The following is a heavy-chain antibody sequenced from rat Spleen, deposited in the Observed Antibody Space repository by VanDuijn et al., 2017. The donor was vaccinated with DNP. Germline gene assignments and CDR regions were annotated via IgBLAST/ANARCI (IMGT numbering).Heavy chain of an antibody. J-gene: IGHJ4*01. V-gene: IGHV2-19*01. Sequence: QVQLKESGPGMVQPSQTLSLTCTVSGFSLPDYSVHWVRQPPGKVLEWIAAISSGGITFYNSHLKSRLSIIKDTAKRQVFLKMNSLQTEDTAIYYCSRYGEYSALDVWGQGTSVTVSS. CDR3: SRYGEYSALDV. CDR2: ISSGGIT. D-gene: IGHD1-11*01. CDR1: GFSLPDYS.